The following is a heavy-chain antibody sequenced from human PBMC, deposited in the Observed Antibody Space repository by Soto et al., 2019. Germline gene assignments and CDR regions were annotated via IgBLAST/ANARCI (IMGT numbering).Heavy chain of an antibody. CDR3: ARDSPLTTGWFDP. D-gene: IGHD4-17*01. J-gene: IGHJ5*02. CDR1: GYTFTDYY. Sequence: QVQLVQSGAEVKKPGASVRVSCKASGYTFTDYYLHWVRQAPGQGIEWMGWIDPNNGCTQYARKFQGRVTMTRDTSTSTAYMELSRLKSDDTAIYYCARDSPLTTGWFDPWGQGTLVTVSS. CDR2: IDPNNGCT. V-gene: IGHV1-2*07.